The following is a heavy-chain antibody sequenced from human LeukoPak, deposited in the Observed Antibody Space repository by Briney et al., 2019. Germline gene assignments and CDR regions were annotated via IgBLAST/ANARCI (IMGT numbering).Heavy chain of an antibody. D-gene: IGHD2-2*01. CDR1: GFTFSSYA. Sequence: GGSLRLSCAASGFTFSSYAMSWVRQAPGKGLEWDSAISGSDGTTYYADSVKGRFTICRDYSKNTLYLQLNSLRAEDTAVYYCARGPCSSTSCNGFYGMDVWGQGTTVTVSS. J-gene: IGHJ6*02. V-gene: IGHV3-23*01. CDR3: ARGPCSSTSCNGFYGMDV. CDR2: ISGSDGTT.